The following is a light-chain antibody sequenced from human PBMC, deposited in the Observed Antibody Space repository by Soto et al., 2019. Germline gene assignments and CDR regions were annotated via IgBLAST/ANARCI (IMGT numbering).Light chain of an antibody. CDR1: ISDVGRYNL. CDR3: CSYAGGASVV. Sequence: QSALTQPASVSGSPGQSITISCTGTISDVGRYNLVSWYQQHPDKAPKLIIYEDIERPSWVSHRFSGSTSGNTASLTISGLQTEDEAKYFCCSYAGGASVVFGGGTKLTVL. CDR2: EDI. J-gene: IGLJ2*01. V-gene: IGLV2-23*01.